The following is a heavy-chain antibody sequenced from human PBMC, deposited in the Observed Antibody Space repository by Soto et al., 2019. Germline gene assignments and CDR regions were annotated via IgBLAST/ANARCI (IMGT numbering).Heavy chain of an antibody. D-gene: IGHD6-13*01. CDR3: ARNERTGIHFDY. V-gene: IGHV3-30-3*01. J-gene: IGHJ4*02. Sequence: HHGGSLRLACAASGVTFCSSAMHWVRQAPGKGLEWVAVISYDGSNKYYADSVKGRFTISRDNSKDTLYLQMNSLRAEDTAVYYCARNERTGIHFDYWGQGTLVTVSS. CDR1: GVTFCSSA. CDR2: ISYDGSNK.